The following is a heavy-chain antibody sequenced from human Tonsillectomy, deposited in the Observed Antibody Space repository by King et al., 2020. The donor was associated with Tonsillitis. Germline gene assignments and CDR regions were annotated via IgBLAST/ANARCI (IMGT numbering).Heavy chain of an antibody. CDR1: GFSLSNARMG. D-gene: IGHD3-10*01. J-gene: IGHJ4*02. CDR3: TRIGDYGSGRPYIEF. V-gene: IGHV2-26*01. Sequence: ITLKESGPVLVKPTETLTLTCTVSGFSLSNARMGVSWIRQPPGKALEWLAHIFSNDEKSYSTSLKSRLTISKDTSKSQVCLTMNNMNTADTATYYCTRIGDYGSGRPYIEFWGQGTLVTVYS. CDR2: IFSNDEK.